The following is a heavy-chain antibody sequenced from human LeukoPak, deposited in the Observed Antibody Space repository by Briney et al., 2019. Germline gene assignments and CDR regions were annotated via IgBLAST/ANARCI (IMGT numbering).Heavy chain of an antibody. CDR3: AKLGYYDFWSNYLVFDN. V-gene: IGHV3-23*01. CDR1: GFTFNSYA. Sequence: GGSLRLSCAASGFTFNSYAMTWVRQAPGKGLEWVSGVYGSDGSTYYPDSVEGRFTISRDNSKDTLYLQINSLRVEDTAVYFCAKLGYYDFWSNYLVFDNWGQGTLVTVSS. CDR2: VYGSDGST. D-gene: IGHD3-3*01. J-gene: IGHJ4*02.